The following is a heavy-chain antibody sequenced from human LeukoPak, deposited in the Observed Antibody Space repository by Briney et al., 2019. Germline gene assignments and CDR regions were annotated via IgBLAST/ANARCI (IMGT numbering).Heavy chain of an antibody. D-gene: IGHD6-19*01. CDR1: GYTFTSYG. J-gene: IGHJ4*02. CDR2: IIPIFGTA. Sequence: SVKVSCKASGYTFTSYGISWVRQAPGQGLEWMGRIIPIFGTANYAQKFQGRVTITTDESTSTAYMELSSLRSEDTAVYYCARGGIAVAGALDYWGQGTLVTVSS. V-gene: IGHV1-69*05. CDR3: ARGGIAVAGALDY.